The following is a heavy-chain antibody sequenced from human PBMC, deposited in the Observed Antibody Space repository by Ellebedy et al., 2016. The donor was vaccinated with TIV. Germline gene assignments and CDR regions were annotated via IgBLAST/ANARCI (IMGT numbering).Heavy chain of an antibody. V-gene: IGHV1-2*02. Sequence: AASVKVSCKASGYTFTGYYMHWVRQAPGQGLEWMGWINPNSGGTNYAQKFQGRVTMTRDTSISTAYMELSRLRSDDTAVYYCARVEVWFGEFDYWGQGTLVTVSS. CDR3: ARVEVWFGEFDY. CDR1: GYTFTGYY. J-gene: IGHJ4*02. CDR2: INPNSGGT. D-gene: IGHD3-10*01.